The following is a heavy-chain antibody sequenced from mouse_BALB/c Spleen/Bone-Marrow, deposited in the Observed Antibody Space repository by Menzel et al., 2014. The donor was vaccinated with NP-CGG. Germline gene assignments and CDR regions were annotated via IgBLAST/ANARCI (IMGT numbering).Heavy chain of an antibody. Sequence: QVQLKESGPGLAAPSQSLSITCTVSGFSLTSYGVHWVRQPPGKGLEWLGVIWAGGSTNYNSALMSRLSISKDNSKSQVFLKMNSLQTDDTAMYYCARYYGSSQAWFAYWGQGTLVTVSA. V-gene: IGHV2-9*02. CDR2: IWAGGST. CDR3: ARYYGSSQAWFAY. CDR1: GFSLTSYG. D-gene: IGHD1-1*01. J-gene: IGHJ3*01.